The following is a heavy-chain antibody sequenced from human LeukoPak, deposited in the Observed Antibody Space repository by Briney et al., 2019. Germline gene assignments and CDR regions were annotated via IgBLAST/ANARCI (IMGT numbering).Heavy chain of an antibody. V-gene: IGHV3-66*01. CDR3: AGGARRQQPFDY. J-gene: IGHJ4*02. D-gene: IGHD6-13*01. CDR1: EFTVSSNY. Sequence: GGSLRLSCAASEFTVSSNYMNWVRQAPGKGLEWVSSIYSGGSTYYADAVKGRFTISRDNSKDTLYLQMNSLRVEDTAVYYCAGGARRQQPFDYWGQGTLVTVSS. CDR2: IYSGGST.